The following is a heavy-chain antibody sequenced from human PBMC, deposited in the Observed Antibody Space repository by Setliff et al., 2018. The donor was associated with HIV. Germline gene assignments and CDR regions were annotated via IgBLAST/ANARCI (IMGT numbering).Heavy chain of an antibody. Sequence: SETLSLTCGIYGGSFSDYYWSWIRQHPGKGLEWIGYIYYSGSTFYNPSLKSRITISVDTSKNQFSLKLISMTAADTAVYYCARGSGKMVRGVTTGSYYYFMDVWGKGATVTVSS. D-gene: IGHD3-10*01. V-gene: IGHV4-31*11. CDR1: GGSFSDYY. J-gene: IGHJ6*03. CDR2: IYYSGST. CDR3: ARGSGKMVRGVTTGSYYYFMDV.